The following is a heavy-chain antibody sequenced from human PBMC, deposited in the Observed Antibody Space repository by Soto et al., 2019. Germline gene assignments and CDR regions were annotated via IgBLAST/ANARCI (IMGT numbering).Heavy chain of an antibody. CDR3: AREGIAAREEDYYYYGMDV. D-gene: IGHD6-6*01. V-gene: IGHV4-34*01. Sequence: SETLSLTCAVYGGSFSGYYWSWIRQPPGKGLEWIGEINHSGSTNYNPSLKSRVTISVDTSKNQFSLKLSSVTAADTAVYYCAREGIAAREEDYYYYGMDVWGQGTTVTVS. CDR1: GGSFSGYY. J-gene: IGHJ6*02. CDR2: INHSGST.